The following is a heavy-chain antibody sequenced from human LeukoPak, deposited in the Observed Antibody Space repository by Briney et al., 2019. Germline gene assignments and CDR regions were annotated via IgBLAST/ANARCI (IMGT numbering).Heavy chain of an antibody. CDR1: GLTVSSNY. CDR2: IYPGGST. CDR3: ARGQRAAASFDY. Sequence: GGSLRLSCAASGLTVSSNYMNWVRQAPGKGLEWVSLIYPGGSTYYADSVKGRFTVSRDNSKNTLYLQMNSLRADDTAVYYCARGQRAAASFDYWGQGTLVTVS. V-gene: IGHV3-66*01. D-gene: IGHD5-18*01. J-gene: IGHJ4*02.